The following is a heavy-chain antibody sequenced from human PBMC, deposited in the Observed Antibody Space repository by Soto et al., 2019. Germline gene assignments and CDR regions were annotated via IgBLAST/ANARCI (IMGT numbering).Heavy chain of an antibody. CDR3: AKDLIQDYGDKRFDS. CDR2: TSGDGAGT. V-gene: IGHV3-23*01. D-gene: IGHD4-17*01. J-gene: IGHJ4*02. Sequence: EVQLLESGGGLVQPGGSLRLSCAASGFTFRNYAMSWVRQAPGKGLEWVSATSGDGAGTFYADSVKGRFTISRDNSQNTLYLQMNSLRADDTAVYYCAKDLIQDYGDKRFDSWGQGTLVTVSS. CDR1: GFTFRNYA.